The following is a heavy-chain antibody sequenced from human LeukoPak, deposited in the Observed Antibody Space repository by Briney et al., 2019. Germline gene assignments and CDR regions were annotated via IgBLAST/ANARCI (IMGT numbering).Heavy chain of an antibody. D-gene: IGHD4-11*01. Sequence: PSETLSLTCAVYGGSFSGYYWSWIRQPPGKGLEWIGEINHSGSTNYNPSLKSRVTISVDTSKNQFSLKLGSVTAADTAVYYCARVSTVPKINNFDYWGQGTLVTVSS. V-gene: IGHV4-34*01. J-gene: IGHJ4*02. CDR3: ARVSTVPKINNFDY. CDR2: INHSGST. CDR1: GGSFSGYY.